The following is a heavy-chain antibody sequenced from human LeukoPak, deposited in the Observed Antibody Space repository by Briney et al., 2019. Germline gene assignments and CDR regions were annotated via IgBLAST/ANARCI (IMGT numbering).Heavy chain of an antibody. D-gene: IGHD3-3*01. Sequence: SETLSPTCTVSGGSTSSYYWSWIRQPPGKGLEWIGYIYYSGSTNYNPSLKSRVTISVDTSKNQFSLKLSSVTAADTAVYYCARAPDGLGIFGVVTNAPFDYWGQGTLVTVSS. CDR3: ARAPDGLGIFGVVTNAPFDY. V-gene: IGHV4-59*12. CDR2: IYYSGST. CDR1: GGSTSSYY. J-gene: IGHJ4*02.